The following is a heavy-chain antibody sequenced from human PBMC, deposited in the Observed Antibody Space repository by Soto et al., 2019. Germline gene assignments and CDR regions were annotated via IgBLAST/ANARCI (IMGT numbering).Heavy chain of an antibody. CDR3: ATSYDSGFDP. CDR1: GSTFTSYG. J-gene: IGHJ5*02. CDR2: ISVYNGNT. Sequence: QVQLVQSGAEVKKPGASVKVSCKASGSTFTSYGIAWVRQPPGQGLEWMGWISVYNGNTDYAQKFQGRVTMTTDTSTSTAYMELRSLRSDDTAVYYCATSYDSGFDPWGQGTLVTVSS. D-gene: IGHD5-12*01. V-gene: IGHV1-18*04.